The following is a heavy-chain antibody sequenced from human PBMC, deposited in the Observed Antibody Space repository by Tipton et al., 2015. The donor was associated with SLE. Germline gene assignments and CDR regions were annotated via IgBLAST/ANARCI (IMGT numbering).Heavy chain of an antibody. CDR2: ISHSGST. Sequence: TLSLTCAVYGGSFSGDHWSWIRQPPGKGLEWIGEISHSGSTNYNPSLKNRVTMSVDTSRKQVSLKMSSVTAADTAVYYCGRAIGVHYFNLWGQGALVTVSS. CDR1: GGSFSGDH. CDR3: GRAIGVHYFNL. J-gene: IGHJ4*02. D-gene: IGHD3-16*01. V-gene: IGHV4-34*01.